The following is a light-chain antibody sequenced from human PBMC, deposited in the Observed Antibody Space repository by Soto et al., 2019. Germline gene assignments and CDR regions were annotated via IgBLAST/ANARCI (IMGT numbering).Light chain of an antibody. CDR1: SSDVGGYHF. Sequence: QSVLTQPASVSGSPGQSITISCTGTSSDVGGYHFVSWYQQHPGKAPKLMISEVCKRPSGVSTRFSGSKSGNTASLTISGLQAEDEADYSCCSFAGSSTFLLFGGGTKVTVL. V-gene: IGLV2-23*02. J-gene: IGLJ2*01. CDR2: EVC. CDR3: CSFAGSSTFLL.